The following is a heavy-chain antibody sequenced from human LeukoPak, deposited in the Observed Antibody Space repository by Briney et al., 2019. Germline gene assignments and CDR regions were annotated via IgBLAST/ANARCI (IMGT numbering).Heavy chain of an antibody. D-gene: IGHD3-22*01. CDR3: ARDASGYHGFDY. J-gene: IGHJ4*02. CDR1: GGSISSSSYY. CDR2: IYYSGST. V-gene: IGHV4-39*07. Sequence: SETLSLTCTVSGGSISSSSYYWGWIRQPPGKGLEWIGSIYYSGSTYYNPSLKSRVTISVDTSKNQFSLKLSSVTAADTAVYYCARDASGYHGFDYWGQGTLVTVSS.